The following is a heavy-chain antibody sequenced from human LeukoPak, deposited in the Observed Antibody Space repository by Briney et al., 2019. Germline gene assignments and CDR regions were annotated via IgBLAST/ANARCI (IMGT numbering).Heavy chain of an antibody. J-gene: IGHJ4*02. V-gene: IGHV3-74*01. D-gene: IGHD4-23*01. CDR1: GFTFSSYW. CDR2: INTDGSTT. Sequence: GRSLRLSCAASGFTFSSYWMHWVRQAPGKGLVCVSRINTDGSTTSYADSVRGRFTISRDNAKNTLYLQMNSLGAEDTGVYYCTRPGGNFFFDYWGQGTLVTVSS. CDR3: TRPGGNFFFDY.